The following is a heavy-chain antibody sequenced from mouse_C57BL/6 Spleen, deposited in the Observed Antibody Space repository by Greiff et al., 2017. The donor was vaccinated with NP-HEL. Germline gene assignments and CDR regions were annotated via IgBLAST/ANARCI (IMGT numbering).Heavy chain of an antibody. V-gene: IGHV7-3*01. CDR2: IRNKANGYTT. CDR1: GFTFTDYY. Sequence: EVMLVESGGGLVQPGGSLSLSCAASGFTFTDYYMSWVRQPPGKALEWLGFIRNKANGYTTEYSASVKGRFTISRDNSQSILYLQMNALRAEDSATYYCARSIWYFDYWGQGTTLTVSS. J-gene: IGHJ2*01. CDR3: ARSIWYFDY.